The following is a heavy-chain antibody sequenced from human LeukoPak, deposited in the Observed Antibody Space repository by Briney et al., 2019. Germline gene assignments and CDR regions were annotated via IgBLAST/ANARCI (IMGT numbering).Heavy chain of an antibody. D-gene: IGHD3-22*01. CDR2: INHSGST. Sequence: PSETLSLTCTVSGGSISSYYWSWIRQPPGKGLEWIGEINHSGSTNYNPSLKSRVTISVDTSKNQFSLKLSSVTAADTAVYYCARGRGYYYDSSGPAWGQGTLVTVSS. J-gene: IGHJ5*02. CDR3: ARGRGYYYDSSGPA. V-gene: IGHV4-34*01. CDR1: GGSISSYY.